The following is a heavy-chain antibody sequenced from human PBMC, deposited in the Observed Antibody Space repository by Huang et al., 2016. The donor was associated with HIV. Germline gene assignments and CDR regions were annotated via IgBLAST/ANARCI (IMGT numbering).Heavy chain of an antibody. D-gene: IGHD2-2*01. V-gene: IGHV5-51*01. Sequence: EVQLVQSGAVVKKPGESLKISCKGSGYTFNGYWIGWVRQMPGKGLEWVGIIYPGDADTTYSPSFQGQVTISADKSSSTAYWQWSGLKASDTAMYYCARQGVGDFVVEPTGLGAFDIWGQGTMVTVSS. CDR1: GYTFNGYW. J-gene: IGHJ3*02. CDR3: ARQGVGDFVVEPTGLGAFDI. CDR2: IYPGDADT.